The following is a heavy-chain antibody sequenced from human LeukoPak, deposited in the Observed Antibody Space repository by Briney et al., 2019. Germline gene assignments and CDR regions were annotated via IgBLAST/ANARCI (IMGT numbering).Heavy chain of an antibody. CDR2: INHSGST. CDR3: ARGRHLLRGYSYGGTDY. CDR1: GDSISSSRYY. V-gene: IGHV4-39*07. Sequence: SETLSLTCTVSGDSISSSRYYWSWIRQPPGKGLEWIGEINHSGSTNYNPSLKSRVTISVDTSKNQFSLKLSSVTAADTAVYYCARGRHLLRGYSYGGTDYWGQGTLVTVSS. J-gene: IGHJ4*02. D-gene: IGHD5-18*01.